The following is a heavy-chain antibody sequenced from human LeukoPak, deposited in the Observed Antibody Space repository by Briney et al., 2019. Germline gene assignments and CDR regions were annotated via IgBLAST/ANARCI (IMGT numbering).Heavy chain of an antibody. CDR3: ARGSSTEAFSADYVQY. J-gene: IGHJ1*01. Sequence: PVGSPRLSSAASRFIFSDYYMTWIRQAPGKGLEWIAYINNGGDTIYYEDSVKGRFSISRDHEKKSVYLQMNSLKAEDTDVYYCARGSSTEAFSADYVQYWGQGTQVTASS. D-gene: IGHD2-21*02. CDR1: RFIFSDYY. V-gene: IGHV3-11*01. CDR2: INNGGDTI.